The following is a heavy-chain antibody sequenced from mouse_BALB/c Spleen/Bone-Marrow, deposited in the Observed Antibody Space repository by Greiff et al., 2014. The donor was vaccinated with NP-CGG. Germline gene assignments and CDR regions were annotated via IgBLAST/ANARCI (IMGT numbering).Heavy chain of an antibody. V-gene: IGHV14-3*02. Sequence: EVQLQQSGAELVKPGASVNLSCTASGFNIKDTYMHWVKQRPEQGLEWIGWIDPANGNAKYDPNFQDKATITADTSSNTSYLHLSSLTSEDTAVYDCTSGDPLYAKDYWGQGTSVTVSS. CDR2: IDPANGNA. CDR1: GFNIKDTY. J-gene: IGHJ4*01. CDR3: TSGDPLYAKDY.